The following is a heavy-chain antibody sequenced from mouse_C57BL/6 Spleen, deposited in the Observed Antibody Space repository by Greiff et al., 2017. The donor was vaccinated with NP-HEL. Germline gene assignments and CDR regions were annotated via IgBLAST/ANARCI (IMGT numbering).Heavy chain of an antibody. CDR3: ARLDWGLDY. CDR1: GYTFTDYY. Sequence: EVQLQQSGPELVKPGASVKISCKASGYTFTDYYMNWVKQSHGKSLEWIGDINPNNGGTSYNQKFKGKATLTVDKSSSTAYMELRSLTSEDSAVYYCARLDWGLDYWGQGTTLTVSS. D-gene: IGHD4-1*01. CDR2: INPNNGGT. V-gene: IGHV1-26*01. J-gene: IGHJ2*01.